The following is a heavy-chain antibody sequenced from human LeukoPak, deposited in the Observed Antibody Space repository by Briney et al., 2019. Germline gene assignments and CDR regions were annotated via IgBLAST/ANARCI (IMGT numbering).Heavy chain of an antibody. D-gene: IGHD2-21*02. V-gene: IGHV3-11*01. CDR2: ISSSGSTI. CDR3: PRDWAPCGGDCPSYGMDV. Sequence: GGSLRLSCAASGFTFSDYYMSWIRQAPGKWLEWVSYISSSGSTIYYADSVKGRFTILRENAKNSLYLQMNSLRAEDTAVYYCPRDWAPCGGDCPSYGMDVWGQGTTVTVSS. J-gene: IGHJ6*01. CDR1: GFTFSDYY.